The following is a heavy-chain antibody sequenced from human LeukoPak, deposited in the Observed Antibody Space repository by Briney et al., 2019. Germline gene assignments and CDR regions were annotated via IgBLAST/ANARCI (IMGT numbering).Heavy chain of an antibody. V-gene: IGHV3-21*01. CDR3: AGDQDPTYYYDSSGYRAGYYYGMDV. J-gene: IGHJ6*02. CDR2: ISSSSSYI. CDR1: GFTFSSYS. D-gene: IGHD3-22*01. Sequence: KPGGSLRLSCAASGFTFSSYSMNWVRQAPGKGLEWVSSISSSSSYIYYADSVKGRFTISRDNAKNSLYLQMNSLRAEDTAVYYCAGDQDPTYYYDSSGYRAGYYYGMDVWGQGTTVTVSS.